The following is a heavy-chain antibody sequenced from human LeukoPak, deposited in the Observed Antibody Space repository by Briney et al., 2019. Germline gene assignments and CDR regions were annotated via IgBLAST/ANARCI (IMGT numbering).Heavy chain of an antibody. CDR1: GYTFTGYG. V-gene: IGHV1-18*01. Sequence: PLASVKVSCKASGYTFTGYGISWVRQAPGQGLEWMGWVSAYNGNTNYAQKFQGRVTMTEDTSTDTAYMELSSLRSEDTAVYYCATDLQLNGYNLWGQGTLVTVSS. J-gene: IGHJ4*02. CDR2: VSAYNGNT. D-gene: IGHD5-24*01. CDR3: ATDLQLNGYNL.